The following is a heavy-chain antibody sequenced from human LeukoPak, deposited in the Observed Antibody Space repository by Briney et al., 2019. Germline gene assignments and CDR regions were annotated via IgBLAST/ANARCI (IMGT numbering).Heavy chain of an antibody. J-gene: IGHJ5*02. CDR3: ARLMIVSKWFDP. CDR2: INHSGST. CDR1: GGSFSGYY. D-gene: IGHD3-22*01. Sequence: SETLSLTCAVYGGSFSGYYWSWIRQPPGKGLGWIGEINHSGSTNYNPSLKSRVTISVDTSKNQFSLKLSSVTAADTAVYYCARLMIVSKWFDPWGQGTLVTVSS. V-gene: IGHV4-34*01.